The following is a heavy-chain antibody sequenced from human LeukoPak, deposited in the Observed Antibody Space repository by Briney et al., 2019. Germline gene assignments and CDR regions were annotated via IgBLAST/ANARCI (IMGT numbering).Heavy chain of an antibody. CDR3: ARGNYGDYDHYGMDV. CDR2: ISSTSSM. V-gene: IGHV3-48*04. CDR1: GFIFRTYR. J-gene: IGHJ6*02. Sequence: GGSLRLSCEASGFIFRTYRVNWVRQAPGKGLEWLSYISSTSSMYYADSVKGRFTISRDNAKNSLYLQMNSLRAEDTAVYYCARGNYGDYDHYGMDVWGQGTTVTVSS. D-gene: IGHD4-17*01.